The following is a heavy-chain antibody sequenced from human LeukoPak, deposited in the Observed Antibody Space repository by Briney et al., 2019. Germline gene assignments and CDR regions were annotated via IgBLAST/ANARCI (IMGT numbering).Heavy chain of an antibody. J-gene: IGHJ4*02. CDR1: GFTFSSYS. Sequence: GGSLRLSCAASGFTFSSYSMNWVRQAPGKGLEWVSSISSSSSYIYYADSVKGRFTISRDNAKNSLYLQMNSLRAEDTAVYYCASPKYSSSWYPPFDYWGQGTLVTVSS. CDR2: ISSSSSYI. CDR3: ASPKYSSSWYPPFDY. D-gene: IGHD6-13*01. V-gene: IGHV3-21*01.